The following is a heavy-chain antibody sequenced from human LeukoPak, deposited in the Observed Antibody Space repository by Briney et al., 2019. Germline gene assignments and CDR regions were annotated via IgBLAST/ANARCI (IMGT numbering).Heavy chain of an antibody. J-gene: IGHJ5*02. CDR3: AREGPLMVYADNWFDP. CDR2: ITPIFGTT. V-gene: IGHV1-69*13. CDR1: GGTFSSYA. D-gene: IGHD2-8*01. Sequence: GASVKVSCKASGGTFSSYAVSWVRQAPGQGLEWMGGITPIFGTTNYAQKFQGRVTITADESTNIVYMDLSSLRSEDTAVYYCAREGPLMVYADNWFDPWGQGTLVTVSS.